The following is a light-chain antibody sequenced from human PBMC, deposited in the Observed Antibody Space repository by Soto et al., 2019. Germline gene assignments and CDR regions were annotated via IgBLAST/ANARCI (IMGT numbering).Light chain of an antibody. Sequence: AIRMTQSPSSFSASTGDRVTITCRASQGISSYLAWYQQKPGKAPKLLIYAASTLQSGVPSRFSGSGSGTEFTLTISCLQSEDVATYYCQQYYSYPLTFGGGTKVEIK. J-gene: IGKJ4*01. CDR2: AAS. V-gene: IGKV1-8*01. CDR3: QQYYSYPLT. CDR1: QGISSY.